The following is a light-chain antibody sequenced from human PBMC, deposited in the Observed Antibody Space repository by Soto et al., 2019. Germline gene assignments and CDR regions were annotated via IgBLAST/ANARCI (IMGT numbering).Light chain of an antibody. J-gene: IGKJ4*01. CDR3: QQHNNWPLS. V-gene: IGKV3-15*01. CDR1: QSVNNN. CDR2: GVS. Sequence: EIVMTQSPATLSAFPGERATLSCRASQSVNNNLAWYQQKPGQAPMLLIYGVSTRATGIPARSSGSGSGTEHTLAISSQQSEDFAVYYCQQHNNWPLSFRAGTKVEI.